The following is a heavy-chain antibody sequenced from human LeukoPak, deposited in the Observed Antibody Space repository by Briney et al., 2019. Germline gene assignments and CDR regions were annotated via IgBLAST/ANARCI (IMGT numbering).Heavy chain of an antibody. J-gene: IGHJ4*02. CDR1: GYTFTSYY. CDR2: INPSGGST. CDR3: ARAGHRKYYYDNAYDY. V-gene: IGHV1-46*01. D-gene: IGHD3-22*01. Sequence: ASVKVSCKASGYTFTSYYMHWVRQAPGQGLEWMGIINPSGGSTSYAQKLQGRVTMTTDTSTSTAYMELRSLRSDDTAVYYCARAGHRKYYYDNAYDYWGQGTLVTVSS.